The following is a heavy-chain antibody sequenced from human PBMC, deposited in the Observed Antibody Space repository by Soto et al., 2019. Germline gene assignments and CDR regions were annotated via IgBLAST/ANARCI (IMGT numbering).Heavy chain of an antibody. V-gene: IGHV4-30-2*01. CDR2: IYHSGST. CDR3: AREGYDYVGNWFDP. D-gene: IGHD5-12*01. J-gene: IGHJ5*02. CDR1: GGSISSGGYS. Sequence: SETLSLTCAVSGGSISSGGYSWSWIRQPPGKGLEWIGYIYHSGSTYYNPSLKSRVTISVDRSKNQFSLKLSSVTAADTAVYYCAREGYDYVGNWFDPWGLGTLVTVSS.